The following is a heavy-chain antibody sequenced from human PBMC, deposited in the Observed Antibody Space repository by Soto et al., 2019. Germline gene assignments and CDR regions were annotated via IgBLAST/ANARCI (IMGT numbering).Heavy chain of an antibody. CDR1: GGSISSYY. CDR2: IYTSGST. CDR3: ASSGSYDILTGVGYNGRDV. Sequence: SVTCTVSGGSISSYYWSWIRQPAGKGLEWIGRIYTSGSTNYNPSLKSRVTMSVDTSKNQFSLKLSSVTAADTAVYYCASSGSYDILTGVGYNGRDVWCQGTTVT. V-gene: IGHV4-4*07. J-gene: IGHJ6*02. D-gene: IGHD3-9*01.